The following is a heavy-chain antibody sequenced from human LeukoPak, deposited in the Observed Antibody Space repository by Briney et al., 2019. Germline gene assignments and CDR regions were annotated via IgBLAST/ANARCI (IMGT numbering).Heavy chain of an antibody. J-gene: IGHJ4*02. CDR3: ARGAKYYYDSSGYYIFDS. Sequence: GGSPRLSCAASGFTFSDYYMSWIRQAPGKGLEWVSYISTSGSNIYYADSMKGRFTISRDNAKNSLYLQMNSLRAEDTAVYYCARGAKYYYDSSGYYIFDSWGQGTLVTVSS. V-gene: IGHV3-11*01. D-gene: IGHD3-22*01. CDR2: ISTSGSNI. CDR1: GFTFSDYY.